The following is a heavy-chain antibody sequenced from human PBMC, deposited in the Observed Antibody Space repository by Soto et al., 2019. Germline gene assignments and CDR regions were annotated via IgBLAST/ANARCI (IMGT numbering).Heavy chain of an antibody. CDR2: IKGDGSEI. CDR3: ARLASDAANDY. V-gene: IGHV3-7*04. Sequence: PGGSLRLSCAASGFTFSSYWMSWVRQAPGKGLEWVANIKGDGSEIYYVDSVKGRFTISRDNAKNSLYLQMNSLRAEDTAVYYCARLASDAANDYWGQGALVTVSS. CDR1: GFTFSSYW. D-gene: IGHD2-2*01. J-gene: IGHJ4*02.